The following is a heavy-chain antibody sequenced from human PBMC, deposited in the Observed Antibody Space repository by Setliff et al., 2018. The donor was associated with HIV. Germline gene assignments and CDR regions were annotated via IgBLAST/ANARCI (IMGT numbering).Heavy chain of an antibody. CDR2: INAGNGNT. Sequence: ASVKVSCKASGYTFTQYPMHWVRQAPGQRLEWMGWINAGNGNTKYSQKFQGRATITRDTFTDSAYMELRSLRSEDTAIYYCVTAVGDLSCTGGSCFSYFEYWGQGTLVTVSS. V-gene: IGHV1-3*01. D-gene: IGHD2-15*01. J-gene: IGHJ4*02. CDR1: GYTFTQYP. CDR3: VTAVGDLSCTGGSCFSYFEY.